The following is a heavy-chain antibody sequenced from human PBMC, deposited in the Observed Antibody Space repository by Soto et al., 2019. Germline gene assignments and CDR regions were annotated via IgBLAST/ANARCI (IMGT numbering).Heavy chain of an antibody. CDR3: ARALRTLSGMDV. CDR1: GFTVSSNY. J-gene: IGHJ6*02. Sequence: EVQLVESGGGLIQPGGSLRLSCAASGFTVSSNYMSWVRQAPGKGLEWVSVIYSGDTTYYADSVKGRSTISRDHSKNTLYLQMNSLSAEATAVYYCARALRTLSGMDVWCQGTTVTVSS. V-gene: IGHV3-53*01. CDR2: IYSGDTT.